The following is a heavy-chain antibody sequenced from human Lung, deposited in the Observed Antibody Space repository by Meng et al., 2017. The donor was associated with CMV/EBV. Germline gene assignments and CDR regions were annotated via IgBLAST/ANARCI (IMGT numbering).Heavy chain of an antibody. D-gene: IGHD5-12*01. CDR1: GFTLSSYG. V-gene: IGHV3-30*02. Sequence: GGSLGLXCVMSGFTLSSYGMHWVRQAPGKGLGGVAFIRDDGSNTYYADPVRGRFTISRDNSKNTLYLQMNSLRAEDTAVYYCANRYSGYEDVWYFDYWGQGXLVTVSS. CDR3: ANRYSGYEDVWYFDY. CDR2: IRDDGSNT. J-gene: IGHJ4*02.